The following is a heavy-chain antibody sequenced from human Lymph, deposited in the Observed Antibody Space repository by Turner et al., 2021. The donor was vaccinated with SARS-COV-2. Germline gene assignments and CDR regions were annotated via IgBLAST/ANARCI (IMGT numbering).Heavy chain of an antibody. CDR1: GGSMNSNY. CDR2: IYYRGST. D-gene: IGHD2-21*02. J-gene: IGHJ5*02. V-gene: IGHV4-59*01. Sequence: QVQLQESGPRLVKPLETLSLTCTVPGGSMNSNYWSWIRQPPGKRLEWIGYIYYRGSTNYNPSLKSRVTISVDTSKNQFSLKLTSVTAADTAIYYCARETVNNWVDPWGQGILVTVSS. CDR3: ARETVNNWVDP.